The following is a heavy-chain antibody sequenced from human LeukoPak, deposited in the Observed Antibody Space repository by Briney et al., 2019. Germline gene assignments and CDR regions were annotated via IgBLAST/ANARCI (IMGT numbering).Heavy chain of an antibody. CDR3: ARATQWLGTPLYY. CDR2: INPNSGGT. J-gene: IGHJ4*02. Sequence: ASVKVSCKASGYTFTGYYMHWVRQAPGQGLEWMGWINPNSGGTNYAQKFQGRVTMTRDTSISTAYMELSRLRSDDTAVYYCARATQWLGTPLYYWGQGTLVTVSS. D-gene: IGHD6-19*01. CDR1: GYTFTGYY. V-gene: IGHV1-2*02.